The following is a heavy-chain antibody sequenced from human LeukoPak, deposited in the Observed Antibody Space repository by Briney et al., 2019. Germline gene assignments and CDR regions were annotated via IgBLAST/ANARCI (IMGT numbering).Heavy chain of an antibody. J-gene: IGHJ6*02. D-gene: IGHD4-17*01. CDR1: GFTFSSYW. V-gene: IGHV3-7*05. CDR3: ARDFYGPYYYYGMDV. CDR2: IKRDGSEK. Sequence: GGSLRLSCVASGFTFSSYWMSWVRQAPGKGLEWVANIKRDGSEKYYVDSVKGRFTISRDNAKNSLYLQMNSLRAEDTAVYYCARDFYGPYYYYGMDVWGQGTTVTVSS.